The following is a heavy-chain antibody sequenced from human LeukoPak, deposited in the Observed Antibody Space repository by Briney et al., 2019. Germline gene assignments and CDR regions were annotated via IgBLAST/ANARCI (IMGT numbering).Heavy chain of an antibody. V-gene: IGHV4-31*03. D-gene: IGHD3-10*01. CDR2: IYYSGST. J-gene: IGHJ5*02. CDR3: ARVFGMVRGVIGWSPNWFDP. Sequence: SQTLSLTCTVSGGSISSGGYYWSWIRQHPGKGLEWIGYIYYSGSTYYNPSLKSRVTISVDTSKNQFSPKLSSVTAADTAVYYCARVFGMVRGVIGWSPNWFDPWGQGNLVTVSS. CDR1: GGSISSGGYY.